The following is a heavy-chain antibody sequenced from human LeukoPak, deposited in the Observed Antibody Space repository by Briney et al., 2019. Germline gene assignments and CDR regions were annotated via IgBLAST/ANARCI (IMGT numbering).Heavy chain of an antibody. CDR1: GFTFSSYA. CDR3: ARVGQYNWNDFDY. V-gene: IGHV3-30-3*01. Sequence: PGGSLRLSCAASGFTFSSYAMHWVRQAPGKGLEWVAVISYDGSNKYYADSVKGRFTISRDNSKNTLYLQVNSLRAEDTAVYYCARVGQYNWNDFDYWGQGTLVTVSS. CDR2: ISYDGSNK. D-gene: IGHD1-20*01. J-gene: IGHJ4*02.